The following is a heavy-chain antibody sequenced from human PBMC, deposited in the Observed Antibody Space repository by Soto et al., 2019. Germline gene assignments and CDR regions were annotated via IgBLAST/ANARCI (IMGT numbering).Heavy chain of an antibody. CDR3: AGGLHSPWYYMDV. D-gene: IGHD4-4*01. CDR2: ISSSGSTI. J-gene: IGHJ6*03. V-gene: IGHV3-11*01. CDR1: GFTFSDYY. Sequence: GGSLRLSCAASGFTFSDYYMSWIRQAPGKGLEWVSYISSSGSTIYYADSVKGRFTISRDNAKNSLYLQMNSLRAEDTAVYYCAGGLHSPWYYMDVWGKGTTVTVSS.